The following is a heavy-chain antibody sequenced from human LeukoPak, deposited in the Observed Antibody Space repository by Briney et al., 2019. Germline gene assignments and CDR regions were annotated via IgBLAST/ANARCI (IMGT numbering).Heavy chain of an antibody. CDR1: GGSFSGYY. CDR3: ARQPWAVYYFDY. J-gene: IGHJ4*02. V-gene: IGHV4-34*01. Sequence: SETLSLTCAVYGGSFSGYYWSWVRQPPGKGLEWVGEINHSGSTNYNTSLKSRVTISVDTSNNQFSLKLSSVTAADTAVYCCARQPWAVYYFDYWGQGTLVTVSS. D-gene: IGHD3-16*01. CDR2: INHSGST.